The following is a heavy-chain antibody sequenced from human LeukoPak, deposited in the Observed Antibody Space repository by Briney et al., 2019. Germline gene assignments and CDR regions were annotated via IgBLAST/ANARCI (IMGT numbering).Heavy chain of an antibody. J-gene: IGHJ4*02. CDR2: ISSSGTNT. D-gene: IGHD2-15*01. CDR3: AKKYCSGGSCYSDPIDY. CDR1: GFTLSDYY. V-gene: IGHV3-11*04. Sequence: NPGGSLRLSCAAAGFTLSDYYMSWIRQAPGQGLEWVSCISSSGTNTNYADSVKGRFTISRDNAKNSVHLQMNSLRAEDTAVYYCAKKYCSGGSCYSDPIDYWGQGTLVTVSS.